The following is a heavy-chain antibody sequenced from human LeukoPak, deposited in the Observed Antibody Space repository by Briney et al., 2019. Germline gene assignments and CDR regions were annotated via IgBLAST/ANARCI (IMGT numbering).Heavy chain of an antibody. CDR3: AKDNYYYDTFDI. D-gene: IGHD3-10*01. CDR2: ISGSGGST. CDR1: GFTFSSYA. J-gene: IGHJ3*02. V-gene: IGHV3-23*01. Sequence: GGSLRLSCAASGFTFSSYAMSWVRQAPGKGLEWVSAISGSGGSTYYADSVKGRFTISRDNSKNTLCLQMNSLRAEDTAVYYCAKDNYYYDTFDIWGQGIMVTVSS.